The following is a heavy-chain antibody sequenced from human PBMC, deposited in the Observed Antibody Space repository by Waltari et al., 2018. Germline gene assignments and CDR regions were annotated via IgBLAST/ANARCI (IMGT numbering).Heavy chain of an antibody. CDR3: AKGYSSSGYLGSYWYFDL. V-gene: IGHV3-23*04. CDR1: GFTFSSYA. CDR2: ISGSGGST. J-gene: IGHJ2*01. Sequence: EVQLVESGGGLVQPGGSLRLSCAASGFTFSSYAMSWVRQAPGKRLEWVSAISGSGGSTYYADSVKCRFTISRDNSKNTLYLQMNSLRAEDTAVYYCAKGYSSSGYLGSYWYFDLWGRGTLVTVSS. D-gene: IGHD6-13*01.